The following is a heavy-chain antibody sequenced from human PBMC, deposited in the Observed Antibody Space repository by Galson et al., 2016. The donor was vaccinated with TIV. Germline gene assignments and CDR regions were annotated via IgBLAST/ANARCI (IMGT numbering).Heavy chain of an antibody. CDR3: ARGSDYYEGSGYQN. J-gene: IGHJ4*02. CDR2: IIAIFGTT. V-gene: IGHV1-69*13. Sequence: SVKVSCKASGGIFNSYAISWVRQAPGQGLEWMGRIIAIFGTTNYAQKFQGRVTITADESTSKVYMELRSLISEDTAVYYCARGSDYYEGSGYQNWGQGTLVTVSS. D-gene: IGHD3-22*01. CDR1: GGIFNSYA.